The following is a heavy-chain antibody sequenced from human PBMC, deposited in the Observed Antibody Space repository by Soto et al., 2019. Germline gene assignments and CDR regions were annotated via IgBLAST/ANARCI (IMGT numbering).Heavy chain of an antibody. V-gene: IGHV1-18*01. CDR2: ISAYNGNT. Sequence: GASVKVSCKXSGYTFTSYGISWVRQAPGQGLEWMGWISAYNGNTNYAQKLQGRVTMTTDTSTSTAYMELRSLRSDDTAVYYCARDNQNYYGSGSYYKYPHYYFDYWGQGTLVTVSS. CDR3: ARDNQNYYGSGSYYKYPHYYFDY. J-gene: IGHJ4*02. CDR1: GYTFTSYG. D-gene: IGHD3-10*01.